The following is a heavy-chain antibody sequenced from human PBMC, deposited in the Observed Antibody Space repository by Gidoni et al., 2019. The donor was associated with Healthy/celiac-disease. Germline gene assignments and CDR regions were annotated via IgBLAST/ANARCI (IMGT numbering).Heavy chain of an antibody. CDR1: GFTVYDYA. CDR2: ISWNSGSI. J-gene: IGHJ4*02. D-gene: IGHD2-15*01. V-gene: IGHV3-9*01. CDR3: AKSYCSGGSCYYTD. Sequence: EVQLVESGGGLVQPGRSLRLSCTASGFTVYDYAMPWVRQAPGKGLEWVSGISWNSGSIGYADSVKGRFTISRDNAKNSLYLQMNSLRAEDTALYYCAKSYCSGGSCYYTDWGQGTLVTVSS.